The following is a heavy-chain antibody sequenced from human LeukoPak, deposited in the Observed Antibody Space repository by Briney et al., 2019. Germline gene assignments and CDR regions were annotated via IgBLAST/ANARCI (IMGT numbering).Heavy chain of an antibody. J-gene: IGHJ4*02. Sequence: GGSLRLSCAASGFTFSSYGMHWVRQAPGKGLEWVAVMSYDGSNKYYADSVKDRFTISRDTSKNTLYLQMNSLRAEDTALYYCARGHSRSYTNYFDYWGQGTLVTVSS. CDR1: GFTFSSYG. CDR2: MSYDGSNK. D-gene: IGHD1-26*01. V-gene: IGHV3-30*03. CDR3: ARGHSRSYTNYFDY.